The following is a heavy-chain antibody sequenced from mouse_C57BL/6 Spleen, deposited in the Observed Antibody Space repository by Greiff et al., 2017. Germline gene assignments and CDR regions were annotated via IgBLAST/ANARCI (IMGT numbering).Heavy chain of an antibody. CDR3: ARWSYYSAMDY. J-gene: IGHJ4*01. CDR1: GFTFSDYG. V-gene: IGHV5-17*01. D-gene: IGHD2-12*01. CDR2: ISSGSSTI. Sequence: EVHLVESGGGLVKPGGSLKLSCAASGFTFSDYGMHWVRQAPEKGLEWVAYISSGSSTIYYADTVKGRFTISRDNAKNTLFLQMTSLRSEDPAMYYCARWSYYSAMDYWGQGTSVTVSS.